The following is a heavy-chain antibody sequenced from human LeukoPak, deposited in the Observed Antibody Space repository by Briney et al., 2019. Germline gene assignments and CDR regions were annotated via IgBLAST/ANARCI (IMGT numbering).Heavy chain of an antibody. D-gene: IGHD3-3*01. CDR1: GFTFSSYA. CDR3: ARHDFWTYYMDV. V-gene: IGHV3-7*01. CDR2: IKQDGSEK. J-gene: IGHJ6*03. Sequence: GGSLRLSCAASGFTFSSYAMHWVRQAPGKGLEWVANIKQDGSEKYYVDSVKGRFTISRDNAKNSLYLQMNSLRAEDTAVYYCARHDFWTYYMDVWGKGTTVTVSS.